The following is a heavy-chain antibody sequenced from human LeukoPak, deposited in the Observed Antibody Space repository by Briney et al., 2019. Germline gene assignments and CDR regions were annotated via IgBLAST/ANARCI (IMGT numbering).Heavy chain of an antibody. Sequence: PDTLSLTCDVSGGSITQTNYWTWVRQSPGKGLEWIGEVNLQGSTNYNPSLMRRVAISVDTSANHVSLQLTSVTAADTAVYYCAREGGPYRPLDYSGQGTLVTVSS. CDR2: VNLQGST. J-gene: IGHJ4*02. V-gene: IGHV4-4*03. CDR1: GGSITQTNY. CDR3: AREGGPYRPLDY.